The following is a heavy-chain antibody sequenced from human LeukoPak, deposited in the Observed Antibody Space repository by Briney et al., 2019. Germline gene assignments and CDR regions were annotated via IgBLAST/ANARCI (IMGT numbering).Heavy chain of an antibody. V-gene: IGHV1-2*02. J-gene: IGHJ4*02. CDR1: GYTFTGYY. CDR3: ARMRATITMVRGVITRELDY. CDR2: INPNSGGT. D-gene: IGHD3-10*01. Sequence: GASVRVSSMPSGYTFTGYYMHWVPQAPGQRRGRMGWINPNSGGTNYTQKFQGRVTMTRDTSISTAYMELSRLRSDDTAVYYRARMRATITMVRGVITRELDYWGQGTLVTVSS.